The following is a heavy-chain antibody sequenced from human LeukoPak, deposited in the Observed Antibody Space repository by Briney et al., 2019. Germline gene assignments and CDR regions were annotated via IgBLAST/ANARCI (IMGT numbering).Heavy chain of an antibody. CDR1: GYTFTGYY. V-gene: IGHV1-2*02. CDR2: INPNSGGT. D-gene: IGHD5-24*01. Sequence: ASVKVSCKASGYTFTGYYMHWVRQAPGQGLEWMGWINPNSGGTNYAQKFQGRVTMTRDTSISTAYMELSRLRSDDTAVYYCARNPYLQVDGQDVFDIWGQGTMVTVSS. J-gene: IGHJ3*02. CDR3: ARNPYLQVDGQDVFDI.